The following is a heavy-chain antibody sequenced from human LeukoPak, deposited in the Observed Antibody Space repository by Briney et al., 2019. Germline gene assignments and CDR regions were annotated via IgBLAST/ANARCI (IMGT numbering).Heavy chain of an antibody. V-gene: IGHV3-23*01. CDR1: GFTFSSYA. CDR2: ISGSGGST. J-gene: IGHJ4*02. CDR3: AKDRLRWLLRSLDY. D-gene: IGHD5-24*01. Sequence: PGGSLRLSCAASGFTFSSYAMSWVRQAPGKGLEWVSAISGSGGSTYYADSVKGRFTIPRDNSKNTLYLQMNSLRAEDTAVYYCAKDRLRWLLRSLDYWGQGTLVTVSS.